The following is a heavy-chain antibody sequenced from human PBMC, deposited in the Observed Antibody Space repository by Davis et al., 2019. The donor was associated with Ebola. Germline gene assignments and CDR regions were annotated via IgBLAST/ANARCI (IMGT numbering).Heavy chain of an antibody. CDR3: ARDRVTIFGVVIISYGMDV. J-gene: IGHJ6*02. CDR1: GYTFTSYY. Sequence: ASVKVSCKASGYTFTSYYMHWVRQAPGQRLEWMGWINAGNGNTKYSQKFQGRVTITRDTSASTAYMELSSLRSEDTAVYYCARDRVTIFGVVIISYGMDVWGQGTTVTVSS. CDR2: INAGNGNT. D-gene: IGHD3-3*01. V-gene: IGHV1-3*01.